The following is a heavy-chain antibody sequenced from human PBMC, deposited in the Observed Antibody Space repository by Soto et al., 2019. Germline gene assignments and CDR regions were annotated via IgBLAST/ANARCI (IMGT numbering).Heavy chain of an antibody. Sequence: EASVNVSCKASGYTLADHGISWVRQAPGQGLEWMGWINPYNANTRYGEKVQGRVTMTTDTSSTVYMELTGLTSDDTAVYYCARDWTSPSCVSSSCPRGGCFDSWGQGILVTVSS. CDR3: ARDWTSPSCVSSSCPRGGCFDS. J-gene: IGHJ5*01. CDR2: INPYNANT. CDR1: GYTLADHG. V-gene: IGHV1-18*04. D-gene: IGHD2-15*01.